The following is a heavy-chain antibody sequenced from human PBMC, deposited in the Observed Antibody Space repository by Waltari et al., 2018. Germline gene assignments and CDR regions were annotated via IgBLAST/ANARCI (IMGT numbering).Heavy chain of an antibody. J-gene: IGHJ5*02. Sequence: QLQLQESGPGLVKPSETLSLTCTVSGGSISSSSYYWGWIRQPPGRGREWIGSIYYSGSTYYNRTLKSRVTISVDTSKNQFSLKLSSVTAADTAVYYCARERGDFWSGYYGGWFDPWGQGTLVTVSS. CDR1: GGSISSSSYY. CDR3: ARERGDFWSGYYGGWFDP. D-gene: IGHD3-3*01. CDR2: IYYSGST. V-gene: IGHV4-39*07.